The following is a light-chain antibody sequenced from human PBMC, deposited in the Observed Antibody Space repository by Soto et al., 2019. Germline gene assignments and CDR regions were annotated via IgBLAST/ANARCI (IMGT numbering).Light chain of an antibody. Sequence: EIVMTQSPATLSVSPGERATLSCRTSQIIDTNVAWYQQTPGQAPRLLIYGASIRAPGFAGRFRGSGSGSEFTPTISSLHDDDGAHYYRQQYVKRPFTFGQGTNVDIK. J-gene: IGKJ2*01. CDR2: GAS. V-gene: IGKV3-15*01. CDR1: QIIDTN. CDR3: QQYVKRPFT.